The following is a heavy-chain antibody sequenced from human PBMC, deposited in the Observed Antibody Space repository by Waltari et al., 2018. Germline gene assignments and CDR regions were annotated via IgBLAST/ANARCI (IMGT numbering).Heavy chain of an antibody. CDR3: ARGGSNSGSGSDNWFDP. CDR2: ISTSSIYI. J-gene: IGHJ5*02. Sequence: EVQLVESGGGLIQPGESLRLSCAASGFTFSSYSMNWVRQAPGKGLEWVASISTSSIYIDYADAVKGRFTISRDNARKSLFLEMNTLRTDDTAIYYCARGGSNSGSGSDNWFDPWGQGTLVTVSS. D-gene: IGHD3-10*01. CDR1: GFTFSSYS. V-gene: IGHV3-21*02.